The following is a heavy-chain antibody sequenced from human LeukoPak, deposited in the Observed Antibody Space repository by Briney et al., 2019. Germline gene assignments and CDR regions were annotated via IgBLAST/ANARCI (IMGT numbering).Heavy chain of an antibody. CDR2: ISSSSSYI. Sequence: PGGSLRLSCAASGFTFSSYSMNWVRQAPGKGLEWVSSISSSSSYIYYADSVKGRLTISRDNAKNSLYLQMNSLRAEDTAVYYCARDWPGEYSSWGQGTLVTVSS. J-gene: IGHJ4*02. V-gene: IGHV3-21*01. CDR1: GFTFSSYS. CDR3: ARDWPGEYSS. D-gene: IGHD6-13*01.